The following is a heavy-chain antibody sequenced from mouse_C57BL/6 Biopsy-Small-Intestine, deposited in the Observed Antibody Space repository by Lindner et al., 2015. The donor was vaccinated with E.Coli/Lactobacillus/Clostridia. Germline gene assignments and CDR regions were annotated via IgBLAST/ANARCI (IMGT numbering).Heavy chain of an antibody. CDR1: GYAFSSSW. V-gene: IGHV1-82*01. D-gene: IGHD2-4*01. CDR3: ARNYYDYDDHAMDY. CDR2: IYPGDGDT. J-gene: IGHJ4*01. Sequence: VQLQESGPELVKPGASVKISCKASGYAFSSSWMNWVKQRPGKGLEWIGRIYPGDGDTNYNGKFKGKATLTADKSSSTAYMQLSSLTSEDSAVYFCARNYYDYDDHAMDYWGQGTSVTVSS.